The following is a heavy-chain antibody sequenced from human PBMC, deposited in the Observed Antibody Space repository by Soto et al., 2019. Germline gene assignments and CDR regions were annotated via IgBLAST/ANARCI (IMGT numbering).Heavy chain of an antibody. J-gene: IGHJ6*02. CDR2: ISGSGGST. Sequence: EVQLLESGGGLVQPGGSLRLSCAASGFTFSSYAMSWVRQAPGKGLEWVSAISGSGGSTYYADSVKGRFTISRDNSKNTLYLQMNSLRAEDTAVYYCAKDSAADSSGYYLYYYYYYGMDVWGQGTTVTVSS. CDR1: GFTFSSYA. D-gene: IGHD3-22*01. V-gene: IGHV3-23*01. CDR3: AKDSAADSSGYYLYYYYYYGMDV.